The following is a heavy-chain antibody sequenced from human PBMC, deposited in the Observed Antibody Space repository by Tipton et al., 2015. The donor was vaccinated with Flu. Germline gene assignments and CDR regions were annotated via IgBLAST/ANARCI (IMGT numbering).Heavy chain of an antibody. J-gene: IGHJ4*02. D-gene: IGHD3-10*02. CDR1: SGSTRSTNYF. CDR3: ARLSYYDVDLKNFYFDH. CDR2: IYPSGTT. Sequence: TLSLTCTVFSGSTRSTNYFCAWIRQPPGKRLELIGSIYPSGTTYYNPSLKSRVTISVDTSKSQFSLMLRSVTAADTAVYYCARLSYYDVDLKNFYFDHWGQGALVTVSS. V-gene: IGHV4-39*01.